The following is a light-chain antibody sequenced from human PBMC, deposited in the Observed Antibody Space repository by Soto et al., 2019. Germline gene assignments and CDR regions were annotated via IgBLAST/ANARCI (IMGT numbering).Light chain of an antibody. V-gene: IGKV3-20*01. J-gene: IGKJ1*01. Sequence: EIVLTQSPGTLSLSPGDRATLSCRASQSFSHNYLAWYQQKPGQPPRLLIYGASSRATGIPVRFSGSGSGTDFTLTISRLEPEDFAVYYCQQYVTSPQFGQGTKVDIK. CDR3: QQYVTSPQ. CDR2: GAS. CDR1: QSFSHNY.